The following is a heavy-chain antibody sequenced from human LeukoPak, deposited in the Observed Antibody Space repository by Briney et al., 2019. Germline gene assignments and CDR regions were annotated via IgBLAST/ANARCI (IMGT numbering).Heavy chain of an antibody. Sequence: PGGSLRLSCAASGFTFNYAWMSWVRQVPGKGLEWVGQTVSEIDGGTTDYATPVKGRFTISRDDSKNTLYLQMNSLQTEDTAVYYCTKDLPFTGGVYSAYRGQGTLVTVSS. V-gene: IGHV3-15*04. CDR2: TVSEIDGGTT. CDR3: TKDLPFTGGVYSAY. CDR1: GFTFNYAW. J-gene: IGHJ4*02. D-gene: IGHD7-27*01.